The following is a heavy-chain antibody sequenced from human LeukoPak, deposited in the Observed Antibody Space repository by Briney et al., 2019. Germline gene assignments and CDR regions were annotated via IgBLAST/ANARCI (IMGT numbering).Heavy chain of an antibody. V-gene: IGHV4-59*08. D-gene: IGHD1-26*01. CDR2: IYYSGNT. J-gene: IGHJ4*02. CDR1: GGSISSYY. CDR3: ARRITDSGSYSEFDY. Sequence: SETLSLTCTVSGGSISSYYWRWIRQPPGKGLEWIGYIYYSGNTNYNPSLKSRVTITVDTSKNLFSLKLSSVTAADTAVYYCARRITDSGSYSEFDYWGRETLVTVSS.